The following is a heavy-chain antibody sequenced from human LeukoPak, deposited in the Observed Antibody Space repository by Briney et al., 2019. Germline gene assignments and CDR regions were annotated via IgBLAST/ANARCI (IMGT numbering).Heavy chain of an antibody. D-gene: IGHD3-22*01. CDR1: SGSFSGYY. CDR2: INHSGST. J-gene: IGHJ5*02. CDR3: ARGRVVVQRPWFDP. V-gene: IGHV4-34*01. Sequence: PSETLSLTCAVYSGSFSGYYWSWIRQTPGKGLEWIREINHSGSTNYNPSLKRRVTISVDTSKNQFSLKLSSVTAADTAVYYCARGRVVVQRPWFDPWGQGTLVTVSS.